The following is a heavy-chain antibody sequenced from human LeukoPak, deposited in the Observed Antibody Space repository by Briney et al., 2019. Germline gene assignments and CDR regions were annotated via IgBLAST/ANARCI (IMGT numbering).Heavy chain of an antibody. D-gene: IGHD5-12*01. J-gene: IGHJ4*02. Sequence: GGSLRLSCAASGFTFSSYAMSWVRQAPGKGLEWVSVISGSGGRTYYADSVKGRFTISRDNSKNTLYVQMNSLRAEDTAVYYCAKDLLAATIDYYFNYWGQGTLVTVSS. CDR2: ISGSGGRT. CDR1: GFTFSSYA. CDR3: AKDLLAATIDYYFNY. V-gene: IGHV3-23*01.